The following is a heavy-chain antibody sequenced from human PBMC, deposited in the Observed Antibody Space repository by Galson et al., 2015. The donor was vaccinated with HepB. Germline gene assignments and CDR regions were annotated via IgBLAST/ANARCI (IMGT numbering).Heavy chain of an antibody. CDR2: IKQDGSEK. CDR3: AREPSSGWYRGQMIAFDY. CDR1: GFTFSSYW. Sequence: SLRLSCAASGFTFSSYWMSWVRQAPGKGLEWVANIKQDGSEKYYVDSVKGRFTISRDNAKNSLYLRMNSLRAEDTAVYYCAREPSSGWYRGQMIAFDYWGQGTLVTVSS. J-gene: IGHJ4*02. D-gene: IGHD6-19*01. V-gene: IGHV3-7*01.